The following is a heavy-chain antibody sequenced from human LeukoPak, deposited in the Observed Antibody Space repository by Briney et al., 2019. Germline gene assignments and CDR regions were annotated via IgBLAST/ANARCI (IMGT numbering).Heavy chain of an antibody. Sequence: GGSLRLSCAAPGFTFSNYNMNWVRQAPGKGLEWISSITSTSSYKFYADSVKGRFTISRDNAQNSLYLQMNSLRAEDTAVYYCARLYSSATWGQGTLVTVSS. D-gene: IGHD5-18*01. CDR3: ARLYSSAT. CDR1: GFTFSNYN. J-gene: IGHJ5*02. CDR2: ITSTSSYK. V-gene: IGHV3-21*01.